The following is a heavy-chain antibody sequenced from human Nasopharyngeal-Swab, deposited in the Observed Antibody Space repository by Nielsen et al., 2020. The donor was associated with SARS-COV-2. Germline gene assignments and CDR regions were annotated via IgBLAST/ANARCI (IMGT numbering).Heavy chain of an antibody. CDR3: ASPRNRDGYNSFDY. CDR2: INPNSGGT. V-gene: IGHV1-2*06. D-gene: IGHD5-24*01. J-gene: IGHJ4*02. Sequence: ASVKVSCKASGYTFTGYYMHWVRQVPGQGLEWMGRINPNSGGTNYAQKFQGRVTMTRDTSINTAYMELSRLRSDDTAVYYCASPRNRDGYNSFDYWGQGTLVTVSS. CDR1: GYTFTGYY.